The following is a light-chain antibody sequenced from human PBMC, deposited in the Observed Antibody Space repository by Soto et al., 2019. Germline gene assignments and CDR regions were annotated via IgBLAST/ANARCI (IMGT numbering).Light chain of an antibody. CDR3: QQHGISQIT. J-gene: IGKJ5*01. CDR1: QNINNNY. Sequence: PQAXGTLSLSVGAXXXXXXXAIQNINNNYLAWYQQNXGQAPRLLMYDASXRANGVPDRFRGSGSGTDLTLTITRLEADDSAVYYCQQHGISQITFGQVTRMAIK. V-gene: IGKV3-20*01. CDR2: DAS.